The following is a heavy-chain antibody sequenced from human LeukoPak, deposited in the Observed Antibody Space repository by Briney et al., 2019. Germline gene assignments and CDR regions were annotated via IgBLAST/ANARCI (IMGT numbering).Heavy chain of an antibody. J-gene: IGHJ4*02. CDR3: ARGPYPLESYYGSGSYRSGVPVDY. CDR1: GYSISSGYY. V-gene: IGHV4-38-2*02. CDR2: IYHSGST. Sequence: SETLSLTCTVSGYSISSGYYWGWIRQPPGKGLEWIGSIYHSGSTYYNPSLKSRVTISVDTSKNQFSLKLSSVTAADTAVYYCARGPYPLESYYGSGSYRSGVPVDYWGQGTLVTVSS. D-gene: IGHD3-10*01.